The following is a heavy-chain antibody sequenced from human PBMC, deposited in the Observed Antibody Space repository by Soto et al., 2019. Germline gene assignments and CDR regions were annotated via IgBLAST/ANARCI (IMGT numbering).Heavy chain of an antibody. CDR1: GESISSGDHY. V-gene: IGHV4-39*01. CDR3: ARLREAAAGTSPGFDP. J-gene: IGHJ5*02. CDR2: IYYSGST. D-gene: IGHD6-13*01. Sequence: PSETLSLTCTVSGESISSGDHYWSWIRQPPGKGLEWIGSIYYSGSTYYNPSLKSRVTISVDTSKNQFSLKLSSVTAADTAVYYCARLREAAAGTSPGFDPWGQGTLVTVSS.